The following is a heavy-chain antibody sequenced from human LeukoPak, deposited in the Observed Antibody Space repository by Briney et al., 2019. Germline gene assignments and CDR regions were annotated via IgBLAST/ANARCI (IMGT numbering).Heavy chain of an antibody. J-gene: IGHJ3*02. CDR1: GYSISSGYY. CDR2: IYHSGST. Sequence: SETLSLNCAVSGYSISSGYYWGWIRQPPGKGLEWIGSIYHSGSTYYNPSLKSRVTISVDTSKNQFSLKLSSVTAADTAVYYCARPHSSSWYRVAFDIWGQGTMVTVSS. V-gene: IGHV4-38-2*01. CDR3: ARPHSSSWYRVAFDI. D-gene: IGHD6-13*01.